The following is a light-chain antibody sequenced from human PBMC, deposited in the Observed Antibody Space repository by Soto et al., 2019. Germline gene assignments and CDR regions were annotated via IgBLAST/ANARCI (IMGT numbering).Light chain of an antibody. Sequence: QSALTQPASVSGSPGQSITISCTGTSSDVGGYNYVSWYQLHPGKAPKLMVFEVSNRPSGVSYRFSGSKSGNTASLTISGLQAEDEADYFCRSYSITAAYLFGTGTKVPV. CDR2: EVS. J-gene: IGLJ1*01. CDR1: SSDVGGYNY. CDR3: RSYSITAAYL. V-gene: IGLV2-14*01.